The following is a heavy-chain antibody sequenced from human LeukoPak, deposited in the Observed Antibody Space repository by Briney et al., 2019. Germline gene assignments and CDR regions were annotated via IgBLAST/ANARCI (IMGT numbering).Heavy chain of an antibody. Sequence: SETLSLTCAVYGGSFSGYSWSWIRQPPERGLEWVGKINHSGSAKYNPSLKSRVTISVDTSKNQFSLKLSSVTAADTAVYYCARDDNAYYDFWSGYYGGSWFDPWGQGTLVTVSS. CDR2: INHSGSA. D-gene: IGHD3-3*01. CDR3: ARDDNAYYDFWSGYYGGSWFDP. V-gene: IGHV4-34*01. J-gene: IGHJ5*02. CDR1: GGSFSGYS.